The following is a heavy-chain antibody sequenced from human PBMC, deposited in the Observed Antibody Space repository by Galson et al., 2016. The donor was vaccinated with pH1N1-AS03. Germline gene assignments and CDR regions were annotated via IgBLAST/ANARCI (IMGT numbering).Heavy chain of an antibody. V-gene: IGHV4-59*01. Sequence: ETLSLTCTVSGAPITNYYWSWIRQPPGKGLDWIGYIYYSADTNYNPSLKSRVTISVDTSRNQFSLRLSSVTAADTAVYYCARGGYSYHGFDYWGQGSLVTVSS. D-gene: IGHD5-18*01. J-gene: IGHJ4*02. CDR3: ARGGYSYHGFDY. CDR2: IYYSADT. CDR1: GAPITNYY.